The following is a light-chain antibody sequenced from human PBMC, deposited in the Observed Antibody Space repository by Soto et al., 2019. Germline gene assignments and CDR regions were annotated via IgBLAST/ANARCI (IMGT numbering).Light chain of an antibody. CDR3: QQYGSSPST. CDR2: GAS. V-gene: IGKV3-20*01. J-gene: IGKJ2*02. CDR1: QSVSSSY. Sequence: EIVLTQSPGTLSLSPGERATLSCRASQSVSSSYLAWYQQKPGQAPRLLIYGASSRANGIPDRFSGSVSGTDFTLTISRLEPEDIAEYYCQQYGSSPSTFLQGTKLEIK.